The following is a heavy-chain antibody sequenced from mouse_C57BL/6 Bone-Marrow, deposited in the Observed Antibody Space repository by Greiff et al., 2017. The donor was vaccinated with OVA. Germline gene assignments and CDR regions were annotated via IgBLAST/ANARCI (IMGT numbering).Heavy chain of an antibody. V-gene: IGHV5-4*03. CDR1: GFTFSSYA. J-gene: IGHJ1*03. CDR3: ARGRGYYGLWYFEV. CDR2: ISAGGSYT. Sequence: EVNVVESGGGLVKPGGSLKLSCAASGFTFSSYAMSWVRQTPEKRLEWVATISAGGSYTYYPDNVKGRFTISRDNAKNNLYLQMSHLKSEDTAMCYCARGRGYYGLWYFEVWGTRTTVTVSS. D-gene: IGHD1-1*01.